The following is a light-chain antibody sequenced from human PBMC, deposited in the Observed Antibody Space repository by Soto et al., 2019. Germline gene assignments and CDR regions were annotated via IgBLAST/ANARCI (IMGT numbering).Light chain of an antibody. CDR3: QQRSNWPLT. CDR1: QSISHS. V-gene: IGKV3-11*01. J-gene: IGKJ4*01. CDR2: DAS. Sequence: EVVLTQSPASLSSSPGERATLSCTASQSISHSLAWYQQKPGQAPRLLIYDASNRATGIPARFIGSGSGTDFTLTISSLEAEDFAVYYCQQRSNWPLTFGGGTKVEIK.